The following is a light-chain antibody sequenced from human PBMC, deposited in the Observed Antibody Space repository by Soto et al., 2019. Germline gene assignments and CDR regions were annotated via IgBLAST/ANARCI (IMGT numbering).Light chain of an antibody. V-gene: IGKV4-1*01. CDR1: QSLLYTSNNKTY. CDR2: WAS. Sequence: IVMTQSPDSLAVSLGERATINCKSSQSLLYTSNNKTYLAWYQQVPLQPPKLLIYWASTRESGVPDRFSGSGSGTDFTRTITSLQAEDVAIDYCQHYWTTPSTFGGGTKGQI. CDR3: QHYWTTPST. J-gene: IGKJ4*01.